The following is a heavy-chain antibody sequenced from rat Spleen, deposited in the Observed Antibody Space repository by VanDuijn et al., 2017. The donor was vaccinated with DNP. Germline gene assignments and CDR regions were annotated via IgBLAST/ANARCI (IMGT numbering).Heavy chain of an antibody. CDR1: GFTFSNYD. CDR3: TTEAPNWGYFDY. D-gene: IGHD5-1*01. Sequence: EVQLVESGGGLVQPGRSLKLSCAASGFTFSNYDMAWVRQAPTKGLEWVASISTSGGSTYYRDSVKGRFTVSRDNAKSSLYLQMDSLRSEDTATYYCTTEAPNWGYFDYWGQGVMVTVSS. CDR2: ISTSGGST. V-gene: IGHV5-27*01. J-gene: IGHJ2*01.